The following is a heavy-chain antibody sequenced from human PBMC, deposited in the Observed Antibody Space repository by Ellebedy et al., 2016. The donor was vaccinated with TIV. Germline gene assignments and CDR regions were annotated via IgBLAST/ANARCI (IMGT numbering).Heavy chain of an antibody. J-gene: IGHJ6*02. Sequence: ASVKVSXKASGGTFCSYAITWVRQAPGQGLEWMGGISPIFSTTKYAQKFQGRVTITADESTCTAYMELSSLRSEDTAVYYCAIGRGTLTTFYYYGMDVWGQGTTVIVSS. D-gene: IGHD4-17*01. CDR1: GGTFCSYA. CDR3: AIGRGTLTTFYYYGMDV. CDR2: ISPIFSTT. V-gene: IGHV1-69*13.